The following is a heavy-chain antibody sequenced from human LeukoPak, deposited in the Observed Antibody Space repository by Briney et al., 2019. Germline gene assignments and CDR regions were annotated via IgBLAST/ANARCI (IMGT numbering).Heavy chain of an antibody. CDR2: MSSSGSTI. V-gene: IGHV3-48*03. D-gene: IGHD2-2*01. CDR1: GFTFSSYE. Sequence: GGSLRLSCAASGFTFSSYEMNWVRQAPGKGLEWVSYMSSSGSTIYYADSVKGRFTISRDNAKNSLYLQMNSLRAEDTAVYYCARVATGPYQLLPTWIDPWGQGTLVTGSS. J-gene: IGHJ5*02. CDR3: ARVATGPYQLLPTWIDP.